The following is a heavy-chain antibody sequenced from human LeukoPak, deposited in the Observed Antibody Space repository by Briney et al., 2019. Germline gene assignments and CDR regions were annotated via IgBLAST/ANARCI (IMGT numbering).Heavy chain of an antibody. CDR2: IYYSGST. D-gene: IGHD6-25*01. V-gene: IGHV4-39*01. CDR3: ARRSGVANFDY. CDR1: GGSISSSSYY. J-gene: IGHJ4*02. Sequence: PSETLSLTCTVSGGSISSSSYYWGWVRQPPGKGLEWIGSIYYSGSTYYNPSLKSRVTISVDTSKNQFSLKLSSVTAADTAVYYCARRSGVANFDYWGQGTLVTVSS.